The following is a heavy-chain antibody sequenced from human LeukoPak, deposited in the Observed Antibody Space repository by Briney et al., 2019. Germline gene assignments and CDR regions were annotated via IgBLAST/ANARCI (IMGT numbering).Heavy chain of an antibody. CDR3: ARGVAHSSRYNWFDP. J-gene: IGHJ5*02. CDR2: ISSSSSYI. Sequence: GGSLRLSCAASGFTFSSYSMNWVRQAPGKGLEWVSSISSSSSYIYYADSMKGRFTISRDNAKNSLYLQMNSLRAEDTAVYYCARGVAHSSRYNWFDPWGQGTLVTVSS. D-gene: IGHD1-26*01. V-gene: IGHV3-21*01. CDR1: GFTFSSYS.